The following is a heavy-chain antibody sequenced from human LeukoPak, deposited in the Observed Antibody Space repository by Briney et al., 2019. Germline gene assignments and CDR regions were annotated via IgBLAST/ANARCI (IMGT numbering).Heavy chain of an antibody. V-gene: IGHV3-53*01. D-gene: IGHD3-16*01. CDR2: IYSAGST. J-gene: IGHJ4*02. CDR3: ASGGMGARKYYSDPFHY. Sequence: GGSLRLSCAASGFTVSSNYMSWVRQAPGKGLEWVSIIYSAGSTYYADSVRGRLTISRDSSKNTVSLQMNSLRADDTALYYCASGGMGARKYYSDPFHYWGQGTLVTVSS. CDR1: GFTVSSNY.